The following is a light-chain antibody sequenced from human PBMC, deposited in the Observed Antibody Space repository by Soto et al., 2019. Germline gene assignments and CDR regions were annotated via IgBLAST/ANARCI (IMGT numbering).Light chain of an antibody. CDR3: CSYAASDTWV. J-gene: IGLJ3*02. Sequence: QSVLTQPRSVSGSPGQSVTISCTGTNSDVGSYNYVSWYQQHPGKAPKLMISDVSQRPSGVPDRFSGSKSGNTASLTISGLQAEDEADYYCCSYAASDTWVFGGGNKLTVL. V-gene: IGLV2-11*01. CDR2: DVS. CDR1: NSDVGSYNY.